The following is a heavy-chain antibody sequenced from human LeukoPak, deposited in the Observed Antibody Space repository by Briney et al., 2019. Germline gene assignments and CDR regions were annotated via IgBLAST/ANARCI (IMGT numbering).Heavy chain of an antibody. V-gene: IGHV3-74*01. J-gene: IGHJ4*02. CDR1: GFTVSSNY. CDR3: ATVSEY. Sequence: GGSLRLSCAASGFTVSSNYMSWVRQAPGKGLVWVSGINNDGTATYYADSVKGRFTISRDNAKNTVYLQMNGLRAEDTTVYYCATVSEYWGQGTLVTVSS. CDR2: INNDGTAT.